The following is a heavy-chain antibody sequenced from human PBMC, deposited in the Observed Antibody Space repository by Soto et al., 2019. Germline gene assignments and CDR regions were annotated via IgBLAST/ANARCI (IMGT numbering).Heavy chain of an antibody. CDR3: ARSGVTMVRGVRIFTGAYFDY. CDR2: INHSGST. J-gene: IGHJ4*02. D-gene: IGHD3-10*01. V-gene: IGHV4-34*01. CDR1: GGSFSGYY. Sequence: SETLSLTCAVYGGSFSGYYWSWILQPPGKGLEWIGEINHSGSTNYNPSLKSRVTISVDTSKNQFSLKLSSVTAADTAVYYCARSGVTMVRGVRIFTGAYFDYWGQGTLVTVPS.